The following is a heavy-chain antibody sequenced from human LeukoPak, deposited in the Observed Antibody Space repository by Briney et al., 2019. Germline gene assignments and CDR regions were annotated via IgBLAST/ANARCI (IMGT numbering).Heavy chain of an antibody. J-gene: IGHJ5*02. CDR1: GFTFSSYW. CDR2: IKQDGSEK. D-gene: IGHD4-17*01. Sequence: PGGSLRLSCAASGFTFSSYWMSWVRQAPGKGLEWVANIKQDGSEKYYVDSVKGRFTISRDNAKNSLYLQMNSLRAEDTAVYYCVKGTTVTTWNWFDPWGQGTLVTVSS. CDR3: VKGTTVTTWNWFDP. V-gene: IGHV3-7*01.